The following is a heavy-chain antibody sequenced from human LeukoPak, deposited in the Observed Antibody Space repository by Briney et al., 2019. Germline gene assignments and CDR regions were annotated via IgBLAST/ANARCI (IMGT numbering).Heavy chain of an antibody. CDR2: IYYSGST. CDR1: GGSISSGGYY. Sequence: PSETLSLTCTVSGGSISSGGYYWSWIRQHPGKGLQWIGYIYYSGSTYYNPSLKSRVTISVDTSKNQFSLKLSSVTAADTAVYYCARAGDLVGVAASKNWFDPWGQGTLVTVSS. D-gene: IGHD2-15*01. J-gene: IGHJ5*02. CDR3: ARAGDLVGVAASKNWFDP. V-gene: IGHV4-31*03.